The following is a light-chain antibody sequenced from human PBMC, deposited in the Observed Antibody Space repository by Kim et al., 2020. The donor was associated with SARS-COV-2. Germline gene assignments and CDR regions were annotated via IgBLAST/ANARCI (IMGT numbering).Light chain of an antibody. CDR1: RSISSW. CDR3: QQYNSSPVT. CDR2: KAS. V-gene: IGKV1-5*03. Sequence: SVGDRATSTGRASRSISSWLAWYQQKPGKAPNLLIHKASSLESGVPSRFSGSGSGTEFTLTISSLQPDDFATYYCQQYNSSPVTFGGGTKVDIK. J-gene: IGKJ4*01.